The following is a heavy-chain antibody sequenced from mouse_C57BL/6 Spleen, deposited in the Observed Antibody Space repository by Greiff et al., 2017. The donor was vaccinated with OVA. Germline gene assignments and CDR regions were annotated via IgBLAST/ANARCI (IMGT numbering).Heavy chain of an antibody. CDR1: GFSLTSYG. CDR3: AKNGEGSSYGFAY. CDR2: IWRGGST. D-gene: IGHD1-1*01. J-gene: IGHJ3*01. V-gene: IGHV2-5*01. Sequence: QVQLQQSGPGLVQPSQSLSITCTVSGFSLTSYGVHWVRQSPGKGLEWLGVIWRGGSTDYNAAFMSRLSITKDNSKSQVFFKMNSLQADDTAIYYCAKNGEGSSYGFAYWGQGTLVTVSA.